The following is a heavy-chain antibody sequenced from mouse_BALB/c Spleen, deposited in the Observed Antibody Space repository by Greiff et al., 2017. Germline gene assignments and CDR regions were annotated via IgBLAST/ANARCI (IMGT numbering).Heavy chain of an antibody. CDR2: IWSGGST. CDR1: GFSLTSYG. J-gene: IGHJ4*01. CDR3: ARDKDGNYYYAMDY. Sequence: VQLQQSGPGLVQPSQSLSITCTVSGFSLTSYGVHWVRQSPGKGLEWLGVIWSGGSTDYNAAFISRLSISKDNSKSQVFFKMNSLQTDDTARYYCARDKDGNYYYAMDYWGQGTSVTVSS. D-gene: IGHD2-1*01. V-gene: IGHV2-4-1*01.